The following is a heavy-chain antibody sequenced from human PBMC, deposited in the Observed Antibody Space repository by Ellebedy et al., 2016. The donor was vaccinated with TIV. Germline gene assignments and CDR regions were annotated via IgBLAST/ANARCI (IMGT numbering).Heavy chain of an antibody. V-gene: IGHV3-23*01. D-gene: IGHD3-22*01. CDR2: VGARSEYT. Sequence: GESLKISCAVSGFTFSNYAMAWVRQAPGKGLEWVSAVGARSEYTFYADSVKGRFTISRDNSKNTLYLQMNSLRAEDTAVYYCARDRGVGGGFYDSSGYYDGGGVLSYWGQGTLVTVSS. J-gene: IGHJ4*02. CDR3: ARDRGVGGGFYDSSGYYDGGGVLSY. CDR1: GFTFSNYA.